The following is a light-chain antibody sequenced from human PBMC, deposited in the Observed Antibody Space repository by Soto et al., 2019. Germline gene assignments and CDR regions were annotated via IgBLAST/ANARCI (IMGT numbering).Light chain of an antibody. J-gene: IGKJ2*01. CDR2: GAS. CDR1: QSVSSSY. CDR3: QQYGSSSYT. V-gene: IGKV3-20*01. Sequence: EIVLTQSPGTLSLSPGERATLSCRASQSVSSSYLAWYQQKPGQAPRLLIYGASSRATGVPDRFSGSGSGTDFTLTSSRLEAEDFAVYYCQQYGSSSYTFGQGTKLEIK.